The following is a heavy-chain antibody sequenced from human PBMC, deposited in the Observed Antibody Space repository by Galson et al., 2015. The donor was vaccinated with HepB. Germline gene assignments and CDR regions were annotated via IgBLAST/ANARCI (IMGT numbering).Heavy chain of an antibody. Sequence: SLRLSCAASGFTFSSFAMSWVRQAPGKGPEWVSSISYSGDNTYYAASVKGRFTISRDNSKNTLYLQMNSLRVEDTAVYYCAKDSLGLLSGWFDPWGQGTLVSVSS. CDR3: AKDSLGLLSGWFDP. J-gene: IGHJ5*02. CDR1: GFTFSSFA. CDR2: ISYSGDNT. D-gene: IGHD2/OR15-2a*01. V-gene: IGHV3-23*01.